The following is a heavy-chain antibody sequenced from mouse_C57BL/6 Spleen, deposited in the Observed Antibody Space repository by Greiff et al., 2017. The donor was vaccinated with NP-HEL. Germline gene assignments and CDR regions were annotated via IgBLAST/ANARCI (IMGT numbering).Heavy chain of an antibody. CDR3: ARDRSMGTTPFAY. D-gene: IGHD2-14*01. Sequence: EVQLVESGGGLVKPGGSLKLSCAASGFTFSSYAMSWVRQTPEKRLEWVATISDGGSYTYYPDNVKGRFTISRDNAKNNLYLQMSHLKSEVTAMYYCARDRSMGTTPFAYWGQGTLVTVSA. V-gene: IGHV5-4*01. CDR1: GFTFSSYA. J-gene: IGHJ3*01. CDR2: ISDGGSYT.